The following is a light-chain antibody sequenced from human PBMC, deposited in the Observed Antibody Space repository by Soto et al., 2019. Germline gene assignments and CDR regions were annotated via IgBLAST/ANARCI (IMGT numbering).Light chain of an antibody. CDR1: SSNIGAGYD. V-gene: IGLV1-40*01. J-gene: IGLJ1*01. Sequence: QSVLTQPPSVSGAPGQRVTISCTGSSSNIGAGYDVHWYQQRPGTAPKLLIFGNINRPSGVPDRFSGSKSGTSASLAITGLQAEDEGDYYCASYTSSSTPYLFGTGTKVTVL. CDR3: ASYTSSSTPYL. CDR2: GNI.